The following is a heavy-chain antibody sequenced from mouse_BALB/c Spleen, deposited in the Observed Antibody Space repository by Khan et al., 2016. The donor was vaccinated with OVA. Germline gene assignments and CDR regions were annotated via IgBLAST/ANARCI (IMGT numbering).Heavy chain of an antibody. CDR1: GFSFTDYY. CDR2: IAPKADGYRT. V-gene: IGHV7-3*02. CDR3: ARDQVGSYFDY. Sequence: EVQLVESGGGLVQPGGSLRLSCATSGFSFTDYYMTWVRQPPGEALEWLGFIAPKADGYRTEYSASVKGRFTISRDTSQNIIYLQMTTLRAEDSATDDCARDQVGSYFDYWGQGTTLTVSS. J-gene: IGHJ2*01. D-gene: IGHD4-1*02.